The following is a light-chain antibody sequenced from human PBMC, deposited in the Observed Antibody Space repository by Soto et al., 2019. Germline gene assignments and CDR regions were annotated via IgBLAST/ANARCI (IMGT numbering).Light chain of an antibody. CDR3: QQYNNWPHT. CDR1: HSVSSK. V-gene: IGKV3-15*01. Sequence: EIVMTQSPATLSVSAGERATLSCRASHSVSSKLAWFQQKPGQAPSLLIYGVSTRATGVPVRFSGSGSGTEFTLTINSLQSEDFAVYYCQQYNNWPHTFGQGTKVDIK. CDR2: GVS. J-gene: IGKJ2*01.